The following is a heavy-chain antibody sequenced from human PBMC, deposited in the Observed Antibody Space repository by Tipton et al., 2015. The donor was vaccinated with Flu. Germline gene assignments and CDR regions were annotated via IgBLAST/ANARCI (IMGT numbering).Heavy chain of an antibody. CDR1: GFTFSDYW. CDR3: ARIYLTRDYYFDS. V-gene: IGHV3-7*03. CDR2: IRQDGNER. Sequence: AVSGFTFSDYWMAWVRQAPGKGLEWVANIRQDGNERYYVDSVQGRFTISRDNAKNSVYLEMSGLRAEDTAVYYCARIYLTRDYYFDSWGQGVLVTVSS. J-gene: IGHJ4*02. D-gene: IGHD2-2*01.